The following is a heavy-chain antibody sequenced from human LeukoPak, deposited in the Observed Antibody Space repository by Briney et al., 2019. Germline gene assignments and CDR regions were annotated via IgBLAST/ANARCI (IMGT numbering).Heavy chain of an antibody. D-gene: IGHD3-3*01. J-gene: IGHJ6*02. Sequence: SVKVSCTASGGTFSSYAISWVRQAPGQGLEWMGGIIPIFGTANYAKKFQGRVTIPADESTSTAYMELSSLRSEDTAVYYCARGSDDFWSGYPSDYYYGMDVWGQGTTVTVSS. V-gene: IGHV1-69*13. CDR1: GGTFSSYA. CDR2: IIPIFGTA. CDR3: ARGSDDFWSGYPSDYYYGMDV.